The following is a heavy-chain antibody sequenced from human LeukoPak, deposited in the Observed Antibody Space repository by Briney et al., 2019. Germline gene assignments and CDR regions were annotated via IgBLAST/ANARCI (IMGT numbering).Heavy chain of an antibody. Sequence: GGTLRLSCAASGFTFSSYGMSWVRQAPGKGLEWVSAISGTGGTTYYADSVNGRFTISRDNSKNTLYLQMNSLRVEDTAVYYCARGGAARPDFWGQGTLVTVSS. D-gene: IGHD6-6*01. CDR2: ISGTGGTT. J-gene: IGHJ4*02. CDR1: GFTFSSYG. V-gene: IGHV3-23*01. CDR3: ARGGAARPDF.